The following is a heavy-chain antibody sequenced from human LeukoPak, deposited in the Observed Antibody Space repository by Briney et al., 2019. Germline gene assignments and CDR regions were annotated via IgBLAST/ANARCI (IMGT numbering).Heavy chain of an antibody. CDR1: GGTFSSYA. D-gene: IGHD2-15*01. Sequence: SVKLSCKASGGTFSSYAISWVRQAPGQGLEWMGGIIPIFGTANYAQKFQGRVTITADESTSTAYMELSSLRSEDTAVYYCARGCSGGSCHNDYYYYGMDVWGKGTMVTVSS. J-gene: IGHJ6*04. V-gene: IGHV1-69*13. CDR3: ARGCSGGSCHNDYYYYGMDV. CDR2: IIPIFGTA.